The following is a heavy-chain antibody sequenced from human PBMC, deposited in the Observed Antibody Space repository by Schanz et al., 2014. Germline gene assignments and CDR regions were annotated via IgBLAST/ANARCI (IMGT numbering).Heavy chain of an antibody. D-gene: IGHD3-22*01. J-gene: IGHJ4*02. V-gene: IGHV1-46*03. CDR3: AGAVDSRGYYFDY. CDR2: VNPSVRGT. CDR1: GYTLSAYS. Sequence: QVQLVQSGTQVKKPGASVKVSCKASGYTLSAYSLHWVRQAPGQGLEWMGIVNPSVRGTHFAREFQGRVTVTSDTSTSTVYMELSGLRSEDTAVYYCAGAVDSRGYYFDYWGQGTLVTVSS.